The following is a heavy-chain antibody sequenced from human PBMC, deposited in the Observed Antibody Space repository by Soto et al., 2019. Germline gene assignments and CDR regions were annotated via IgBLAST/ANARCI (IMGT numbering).Heavy chain of an antibody. CDR2: IYYSGST. J-gene: IGHJ4*02. CDR3: ARVVIPVSYFDY. CDR1: GGSISSYY. Sequence: PSETLSLTCTVSGGSISSYYWSWIRQPPGKGLEWIGYIYYSGSTNYNPSLKSRVTISVDTSKNQFSLKLSSVTAADTAVYYCARVVIPVSYFDYWGQGTLVTVSS. V-gene: IGHV4-59*01. D-gene: IGHD2-2*01.